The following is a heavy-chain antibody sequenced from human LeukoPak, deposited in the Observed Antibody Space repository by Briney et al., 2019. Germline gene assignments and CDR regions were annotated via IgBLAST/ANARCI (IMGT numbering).Heavy chain of an antibody. V-gene: IGHV3-23*01. Sequence: QAGGSLRLSCAASGFTFSSYAMSWVRQAPGKGLEWVSAISGSGGSTYYADSVKGRFTISRDNSKNTLYLQMNSLRAEDTAVYYCAGREYSSSSVDYWGQGTLVTVSS. CDR2: ISGSGGST. CDR1: GFTFSSYA. CDR3: AGREYSSSSVDY. J-gene: IGHJ4*02. D-gene: IGHD6-6*01.